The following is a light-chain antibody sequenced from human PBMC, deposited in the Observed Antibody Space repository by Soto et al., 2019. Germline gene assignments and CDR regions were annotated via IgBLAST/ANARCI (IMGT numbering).Light chain of an antibody. CDR2: SAS. CDR1: QRVSSSF. CDR3: QQYGSSPWT. J-gene: IGKJ1*01. Sequence: EIVLTQSPGTLSLSPGERATLSCRASQRVSSSFLAWNQQKPGQAPRLLIYSASSRATGIPDRFSGSGSGTDFTLTISRLEPEDFAVYYCQQYGSSPWTFGQGTKVEIK. V-gene: IGKV3-20*01.